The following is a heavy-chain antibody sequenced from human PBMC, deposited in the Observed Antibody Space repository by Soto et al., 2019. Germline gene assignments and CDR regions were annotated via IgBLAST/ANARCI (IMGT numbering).Heavy chain of an antibody. CDR2: IYPSDSDT. D-gene: IGHD1-26*01. V-gene: IGHV5-51*01. CDR1: GYSFTSYW. J-gene: IGHJ6*02. Sequence: GESLKISCKGSGYSFTSYWLGWVRQMPGKGLEWMGIIYPSDSDTRYSPSFQGQVTISADKSISTAYLQWSSLKASDTAMYYCARLGGSGSYVTYYYYGMDVWGQGTTVTVSS. CDR3: ARLGGSGSYVTYYYYGMDV.